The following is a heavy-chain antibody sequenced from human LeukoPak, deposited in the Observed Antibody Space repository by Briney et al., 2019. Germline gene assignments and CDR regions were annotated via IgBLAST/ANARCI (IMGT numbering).Heavy chain of an antibody. Sequence: SETLSLTCTVSGGSISNYYWGWIRQPPGKGLEWIGHIYYSGSTNYNPSLRSRVTISLDTSRNQFSLRLSSVTAADTAVYYCARRKGDITGYYDAFDIWGQGTMVTVSS. CDR2: IYYSGST. J-gene: IGHJ3*02. D-gene: IGHD3-22*01. CDR3: ARRKGDITGYYDAFDI. CDR1: GGSISNYY. V-gene: IGHV4-59*08.